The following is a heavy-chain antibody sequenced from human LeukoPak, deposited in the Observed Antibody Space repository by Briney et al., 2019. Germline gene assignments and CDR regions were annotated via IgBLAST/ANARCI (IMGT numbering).Heavy chain of an antibody. CDR2: MEPSDSYA. V-gene: IGHV5-10-1*01. D-gene: IGHD2-2*01. J-gene: IGHJ4*02. Sequence: GESLRISCKGSGYSFTNYWISWVRQMPGQGLEWMGRMEPSDSYASYSPSFQGHVTISADRPISTVYLQWSRLKASDTAIYYCERQVDCSTTSCYPPGFDFWGQGTLVTVSS. CDR3: ERQVDCSTTSCYPPGFDF. CDR1: GYSFTNYW.